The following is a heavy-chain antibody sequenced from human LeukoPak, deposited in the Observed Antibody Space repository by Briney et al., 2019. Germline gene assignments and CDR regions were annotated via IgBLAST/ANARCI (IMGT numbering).Heavy chain of an antibody. CDR1: GGSFSGYY. CDR3: ASRVGATRYYYYGMDV. CDR2: INHSGST. V-gene: IGHV4-34*01. Sequence: SETLSLTCAVYGGSFSGYYWSWIRQPPGKGLEWIGEINHSGSTNYNPSLKSRVTISVDTSKNQFSLKLSSVTAADTAVYYRASRVGATRYYYYGMDVWGQGTTVTVSS. D-gene: IGHD1-26*01. J-gene: IGHJ6*02.